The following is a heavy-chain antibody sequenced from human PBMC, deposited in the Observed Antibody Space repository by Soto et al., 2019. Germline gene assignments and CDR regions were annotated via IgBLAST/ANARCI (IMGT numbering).Heavy chain of an antibody. D-gene: IGHD3-22*01. Sequence: VRLVETGGELIQPGGSLRLSCAATGFSVSSNYMSWVRQAPGKGLEWMGGIIPIFGTAKYAQKFLGRLTITAEESSSTAYMELSSLRSEDTALYYCARQFDYDGSGYYYAYWGQGTLVTISS. V-gene: IGHV1-69*01. CDR1: GFSVSSNY. CDR3: ARQFDYDGSGYYYAY. CDR2: IIPIFGTA. J-gene: IGHJ4*02.